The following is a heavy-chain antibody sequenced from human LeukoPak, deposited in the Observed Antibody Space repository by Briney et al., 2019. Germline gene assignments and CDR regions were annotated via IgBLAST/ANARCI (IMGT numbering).Heavy chain of an antibody. D-gene: IGHD3-3*01. CDR1: VFTVSSNY. CDR2: ISYDGSNK. V-gene: IGHV3-30-3*01. CDR3: ARDCLGYDFWSGPSDY. Sequence: GGSLRLSCAASVFTVSSNYMTWVRQAPGKGLEWVAVISYDGSNKYYADSVKGRFTISRDNSKNTLYLQMNSLRAEDTAVYYCARDCLGYDFWSGPSDYWGQGTLVTVSS. J-gene: IGHJ4*02.